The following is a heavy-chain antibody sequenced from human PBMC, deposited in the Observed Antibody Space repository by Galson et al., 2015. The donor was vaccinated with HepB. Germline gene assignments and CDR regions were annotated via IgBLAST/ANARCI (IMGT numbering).Heavy chain of an antibody. CDR3: ATDGPEASGFFYYGMDV. CDR2: VDPEDGEA. V-gene: IGHV1-69-2*01. CDR1: GYTFTDYY. D-gene: IGHD5-12*01. Sequence: VKVSCKVSGYTFTDYYIHWVQQAPGRGLEWMGLVDPEDGEAISAERFQGRLTITADTSTNTAYMELSSLRSEDTAVYYCATDGPEASGFFYYGMDVWGQGTTVTVSS. J-gene: IGHJ6*02.